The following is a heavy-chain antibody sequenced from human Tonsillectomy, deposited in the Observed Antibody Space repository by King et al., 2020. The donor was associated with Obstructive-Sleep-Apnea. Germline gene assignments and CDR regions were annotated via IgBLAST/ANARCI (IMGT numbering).Heavy chain of an antibody. Sequence: VQLVESGGGVVQPGRSLRLSCAASGFNFNIYDMHWVRQAPGKGLEWVAFLRYDESNKFYADSVNGRFTISRDNSKNTLSLQMNSLRPEDTAIYYCAKGLSWHAFDIWGQGTMVTVSS. CDR2: LRYDESNK. CDR1: GFNFNIYD. CDR3: AKGLSWHAFDI. V-gene: IGHV3-30*02. J-gene: IGHJ3*02.